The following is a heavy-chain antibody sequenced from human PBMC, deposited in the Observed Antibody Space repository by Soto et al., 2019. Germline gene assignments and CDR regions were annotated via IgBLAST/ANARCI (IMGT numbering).Heavy chain of an antibody. CDR1: GFTFDDYA. J-gene: IGHJ3*02. CDR3: AKDRGYSSGFDAFDI. Sequence: SLRLSCAAPGFTFDDYAMHWVRQAPGKGLEWVSGISWNSGSIGYADSVKGRFTISRDNAKNSLYLQMNSLRAEDTALYYCAKDRGYSSGFDAFDIWGQGTMVTVSS. D-gene: IGHD6-19*01. V-gene: IGHV3-9*01. CDR2: ISWNSGSI.